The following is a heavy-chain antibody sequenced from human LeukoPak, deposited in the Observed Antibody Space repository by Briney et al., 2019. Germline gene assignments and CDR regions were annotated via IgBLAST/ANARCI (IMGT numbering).Heavy chain of an antibody. V-gene: IGHV4-39*07. D-gene: IGHD2-15*01. Sequence: SETLSLTCTVSGGSISSSSYYWGWIRQPPGKGLEWIGSIYYSGSTYYNPSLKSRVTISVDTSKNQFSLKLSSVTAADTAVYYCARDSILGVAATRPYNWFDPWGQGTLVTVSS. CDR3: ARDSILGVAATRPYNWFDP. J-gene: IGHJ5*02. CDR2: IYYSGST. CDR1: GGSISSSSYY.